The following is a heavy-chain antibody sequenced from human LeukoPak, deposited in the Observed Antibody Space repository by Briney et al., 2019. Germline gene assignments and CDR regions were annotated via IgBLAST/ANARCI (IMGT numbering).Heavy chain of an antibody. J-gene: IGHJ5*02. Sequence: PGGSLRLSCAASGFTFSSYWMHGVRQAPGKGLVWVSRINSDESSTSYADSVKGRFTICRDNAKNTLYMQMNSLRAEDTAVYYCARDLKEYQLLVGIDPWGQGTLVTVSS. CDR2: INSDESST. V-gene: IGHV3-74*01. CDR1: GFTFSSYW. CDR3: ARDLKEYQLLVGIDP. D-gene: IGHD2-2*01.